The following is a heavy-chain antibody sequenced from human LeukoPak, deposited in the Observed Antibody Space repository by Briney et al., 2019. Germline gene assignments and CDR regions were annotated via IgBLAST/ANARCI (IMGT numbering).Heavy chain of an antibody. CDR1: GYTFTGYY. CDR3: ARGYNFWYFDL. V-gene: IGHV1-2*02. Sequence: ASVKVSCKASGYTFTGYYMHWVRQAPGQGLEWMGWINPNSGGTNYAQKFQGRVTITRDTSASTAYMELSSLRSEDTAVYYCARGYNFWYFDLWGRGTLVTVSS. CDR2: INPNSGGT. J-gene: IGHJ2*01. D-gene: IGHD5-18*01.